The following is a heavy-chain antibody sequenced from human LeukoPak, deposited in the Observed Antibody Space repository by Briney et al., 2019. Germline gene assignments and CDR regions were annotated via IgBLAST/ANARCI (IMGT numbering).Heavy chain of an antibody. D-gene: IGHD5-18*01. Sequence: PSETLSLTCSVSGGSISSYYWSWIRQPPGKGLKWIGYIYYSGSTNYNPSLKSRVTISVDTSKNQFSLRLSSVTAADTAVYYCARGGYSYGSLVVFDYWGQGTLVTVSS. CDR2: IYYSGST. CDR3: ARGGYSYGSLVVFDY. CDR1: GGSISSYY. J-gene: IGHJ4*02. V-gene: IGHV4-59*01.